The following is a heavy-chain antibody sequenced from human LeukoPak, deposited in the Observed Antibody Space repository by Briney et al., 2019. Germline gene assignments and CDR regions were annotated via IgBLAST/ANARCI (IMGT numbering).Heavy chain of an antibody. CDR2: VSGSGIIS. CDR3: KKGDTSLLRRYYFDL. CDR1: GFTFSNYA. Sequence: GGSLRLSCAVSGFTFSNYAMNWVRQAPGKGLEWVSSVSGSGIISFYADSVKGRFIISRDNSENTVFLQMNSLTAEDTAVYYCKKGDTSLLRRYYFDLWGQGTLVTVSS. J-gene: IGHJ4*02. D-gene: IGHD1-26*01. V-gene: IGHV3-23*01.